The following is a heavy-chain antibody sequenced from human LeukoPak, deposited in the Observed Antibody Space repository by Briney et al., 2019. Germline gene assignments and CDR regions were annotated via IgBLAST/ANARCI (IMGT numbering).Heavy chain of an antibody. CDR2: ISSSSSYI. J-gene: IGHJ6*03. Sequence: PGGSLRLSCAASGFTFSSYSMNWVRQAPGKGLEWVSSISSSSSYIYYADSVKGRFTISRDNAKNSLYLQMNSLRAEDTAVYYCARDQNDSSGYYWEHYMDVWGKGTTVTISS. CDR3: ARDQNDSSGYYWEHYMDV. D-gene: IGHD3-22*01. CDR1: GFTFSSYS. V-gene: IGHV3-21*01.